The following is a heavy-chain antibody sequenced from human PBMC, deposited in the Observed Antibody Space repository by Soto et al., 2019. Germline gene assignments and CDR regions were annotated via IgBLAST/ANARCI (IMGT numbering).Heavy chain of an antibody. V-gene: IGHV3-7*01. J-gene: IGHJ6*02. CDR2: IKQDGSEK. D-gene: IGHD6-6*01. CDR3: ARGGVYSTSSLPRFYYYAMDV. Sequence: LRLSCADSGITFSDYWMTWVRQAPGKGLEWVASIKQDGSEKSYVDSVEGRFTISRDNAKNSLYLQMDSLRVGDTAVYYCARGGVYSTSSLPRFYYYAMDVWGQGTTVTV. CDR1: GITFSDYW.